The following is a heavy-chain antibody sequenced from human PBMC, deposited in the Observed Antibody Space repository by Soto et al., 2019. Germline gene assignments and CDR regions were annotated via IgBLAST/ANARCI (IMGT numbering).Heavy chain of an antibody. Sequence: QVQLVESGGGVVQPGRSLRLSCAASGFTFSSYGMHWVRQAPGKGLEWVAVISYDGSNKYYADSVKGRFTISRDNSKNTVYLQMTSLRAEDTAVYSCAKEQYSSSLTSDYSSGMDVLCQGTKVTVSS. CDR3: AKEQYSSSLTSDYSSGMDV. V-gene: IGHV3-30*18. J-gene: IGHJ6*02. CDR1: GFTFSSYG. D-gene: IGHD6-6*01. CDR2: ISYDGSNK.